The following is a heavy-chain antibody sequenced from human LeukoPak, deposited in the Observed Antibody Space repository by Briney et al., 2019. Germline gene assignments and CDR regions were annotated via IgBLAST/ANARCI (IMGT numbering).Heavy chain of an antibody. D-gene: IGHD4-17*01. Sequence: PGGSLRLSCAASGFTFSSYSMNWVRQAPGKGLEWVSSISSSSSYIYYADSVKGRFTISRDNAKNSLYLQMNSLRAEDTAVYYCARADDGDYSILDAFDIWGQGTMVTVSS. J-gene: IGHJ3*02. CDR2: ISSSSSYI. V-gene: IGHV3-21*01. CDR1: GFTFSSYS. CDR3: ARADDGDYSILDAFDI.